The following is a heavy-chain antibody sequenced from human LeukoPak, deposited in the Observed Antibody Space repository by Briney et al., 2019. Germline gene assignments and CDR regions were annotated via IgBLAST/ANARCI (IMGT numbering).Heavy chain of an antibody. CDR1: GFTFSSSA. Sequence: GGSLRLSCAASGFTFSSSAMSWVRQVPGKGLEWVSGISASGGSTYYADSVRGRFTISRDNSKNTLYVQMNSLRDEDTAVYYCAEDQRWESPHYLDSWGQGTLVTVSS. J-gene: IGHJ4*02. D-gene: IGHD1-26*01. V-gene: IGHV3-23*01. CDR3: AEDQRWESPHYLDS. CDR2: ISASGGST.